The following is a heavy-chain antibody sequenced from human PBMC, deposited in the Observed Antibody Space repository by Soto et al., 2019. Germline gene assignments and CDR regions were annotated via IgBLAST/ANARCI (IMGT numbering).Heavy chain of an antibody. CDR1: GFSLSTSGVG. CDR3: ARLYSYLVLFDY. Sequence: QITLKESGPTLVKPTQTLTLTCTFSGFSLSTSGVGVGWIRQPPGTALEWLALIYWDDDKRYSPPLKNRFTITHNTFKNQVVLTMTNKDPVDTATYYCARLYSYLVLFDYWGQGTLVTVSS. CDR2: IYWDDDK. D-gene: IGHD2-21*01. J-gene: IGHJ4*02. V-gene: IGHV2-5*02.